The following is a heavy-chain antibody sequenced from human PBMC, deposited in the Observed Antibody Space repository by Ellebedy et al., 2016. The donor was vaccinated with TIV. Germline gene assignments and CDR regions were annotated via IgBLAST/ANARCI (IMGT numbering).Heavy chain of an antibody. V-gene: IGHV4-59*08. Sequence: SETLSLTCTVTGASISTSFWNWIRQPPGKGLEWIGSIYHSGSTNYSPSLKSRVTISIDTSKNQFSLNLRSVTAADTAVYYCARNPPTYNWVDSWGHGTLVTVSS. CDR1: GASISTSF. CDR3: ARNPPTYNWVDS. J-gene: IGHJ5*01. CDR2: IYHSGST.